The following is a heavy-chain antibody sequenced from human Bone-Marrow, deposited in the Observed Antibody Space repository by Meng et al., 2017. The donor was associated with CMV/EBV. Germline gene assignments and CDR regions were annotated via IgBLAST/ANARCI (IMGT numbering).Heavy chain of an antibody. V-gene: IGHV4-34*01. CDR2: INHSGST. CDR3: ARRVEESSGYRY. CDR1: GGSFSGYY. D-gene: IGHD3-22*01. Sequence: LTCAVYGGSFSGYYWSWIRQPPGKGLEWIGEINHSGSTNYNPSLKSRVTISVDTSKNQFSLKLSSVTAADTAVYYCARRVEESSGYRYWGQGTLVTVSS. J-gene: IGHJ4*02.